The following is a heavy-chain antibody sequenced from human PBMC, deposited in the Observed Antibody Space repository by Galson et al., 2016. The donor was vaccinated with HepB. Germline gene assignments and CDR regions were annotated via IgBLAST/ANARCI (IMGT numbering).Heavy chain of an antibody. D-gene: IGHD2-15*01. CDR3: ARDLVEFCSGSSCQRGGMDV. V-gene: IGHV3-74*01. CDR2: INNDGSSI. CDR1: GFTFISYW. J-gene: IGHJ6*02. Sequence: SLRLSCAASGFTFISYWMHWVRQAPGKGLVSVSRINNDGSSINYVDSVKGRFTSSRDNAKNTLFLQMNSLRAEDTAVYYCARDLVEFCSGSSCQRGGMDVWGQGTTVTVSS.